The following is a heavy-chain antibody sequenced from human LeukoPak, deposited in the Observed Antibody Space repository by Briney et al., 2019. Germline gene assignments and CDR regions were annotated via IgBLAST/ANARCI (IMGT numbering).Heavy chain of an antibody. CDR3: TTAPLRRIRGGDY. Sequence: GGSLRLSCAASGFTFSSYGMHWVRQAPGKGLEWVAVIWYDGSNKYYADSVKGRFTISRDNSKNTLYLQMNSLRAEDTAVYYCTTAPLRRIRGGDYWGQGTLVTVSS. CDR1: GFTFSSYG. J-gene: IGHJ4*02. CDR2: IWYDGSNK. V-gene: IGHV3-33*01. D-gene: IGHD3-10*01.